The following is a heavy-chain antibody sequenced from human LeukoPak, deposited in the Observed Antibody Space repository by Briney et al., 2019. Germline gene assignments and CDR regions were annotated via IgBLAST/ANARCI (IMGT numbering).Heavy chain of an antibody. J-gene: IGHJ4*02. CDR3: AETASSSWLITS. CDR1: GFAFDEYG. V-gene: IGHV3-20*04. Sequence: GGSLRLSCAASGFAFDEYGMTWVRQAPGKGLEWVSGLNWNGDSTGYAESVKGRFTISRDNAKSSLYLHMNSLRAEDTAFYYCAETASSSWLITSWGQGTLVTVSS. CDR2: LNWNGDST. D-gene: IGHD6-13*01.